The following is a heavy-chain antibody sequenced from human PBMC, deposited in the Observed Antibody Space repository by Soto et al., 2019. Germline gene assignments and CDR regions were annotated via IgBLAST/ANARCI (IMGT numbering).Heavy chain of an antibody. J-gene: IGHJ4*02. D-gene: IGHD5-12*01. CDR1: GFTFSSYA. CDR2: ISGSGGTT. CDR3: VRDRSERYNAYDLSDY. Sequence: GGSLRLSCAASGFTFSSYAMSWVRQAPGKGLEWVSAISGSGGTTYYTDSVKGRFTISRDNSKNTLYLQMNSLRPEDTAIYYCVRDRSERYNAYDLSDYWGQGSLVTVSS. V-gene: IGHV3-23*01.